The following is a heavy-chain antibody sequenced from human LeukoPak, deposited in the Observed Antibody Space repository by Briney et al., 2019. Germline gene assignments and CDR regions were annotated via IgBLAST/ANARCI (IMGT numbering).Heavy chain of an antibody. CDR2: ISSSSSYI. D-gene: IGHD4-17*01. Sequence: GGSLRLSCAASGFTFSSYSMNRVRQAPGKGLEWVSSISSSSSYIYYADSVKGRFTISRDNAKNSLYLQMNSLRAEDTAVYYCAKVTTYYYYMDVWGKGTTVTVSS. CDR1: GFTFSSYS. J-gene: IGHJ6*03. CDR3: AKVTTYYYYMDV. V-gene: IGHV3-21*01.